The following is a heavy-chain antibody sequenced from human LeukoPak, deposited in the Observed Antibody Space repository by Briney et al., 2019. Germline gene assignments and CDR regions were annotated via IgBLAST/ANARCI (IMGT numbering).Heavy chain of an antibody. CDR3: AKTYSSFYFDY. J-gene: IGHJ4*02. CDR1: GFTFSSYA. D-gene: IGHD5-12*01. Sequence: GGSLRLSCAASGFTFSSYAMSWVRQAPGMGLEWVSHISGSGGGAYFADSVKGRFTISRDNSRNTLYLQMNSLRAEDTAVYYCAKTYSSFYFDYWGQGTLVTVSS. CDR2: ISGSGGGA. V-gene: IGHV3-23*01.